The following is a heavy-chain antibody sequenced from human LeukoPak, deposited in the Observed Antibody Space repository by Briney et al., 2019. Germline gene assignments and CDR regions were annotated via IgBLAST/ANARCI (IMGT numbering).Heavy chain of an antibody. D-gene: IGHD4-23*01. CDR2: ISWNSGSI. V-gene: IGHV3-9*01. CDR1: GFTFDDYA. Sequence: GGSLRLSCAASGFTFDDYAMHWVRQAPGKGLEWVSGISWNSGSIGYADSVKGRFTISRDNAKNSLYLQMNSLRAEDTALYYCAAQLQGSYYYYGMDVWGQGTTVTVSS. J-gene: IGHJ6*02. CDR3: AAQLQGSYYYYGMDV.